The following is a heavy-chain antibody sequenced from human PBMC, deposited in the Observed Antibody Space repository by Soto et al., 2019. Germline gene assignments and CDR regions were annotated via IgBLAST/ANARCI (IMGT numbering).Heavy chain of an antibody. CDR1: GFTFSSYA. Sequence: GGSLRLSCAASGFTFSSYAMHWVRQAPGKGLEWVAVISYDGSNKYYADSVKGRFTISRDNSKNTLYLQMNSLRAEDTAVYYCARDTGSRNTYYYDSSGYGNDYWGQGTLVTVSS. V-gene: IGHV3-30-3*01. CDR3: ARDTGSRNTYYYDSSGYGNDY. CDR2: ISYDGSNK. D-gene: IGHD3-22*01. J-gene: IGHJ4*02.